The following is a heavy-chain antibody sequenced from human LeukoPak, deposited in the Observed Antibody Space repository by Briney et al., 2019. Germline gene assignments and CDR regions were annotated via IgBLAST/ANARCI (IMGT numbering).Heavy chain of an antibody. CDR1: GYTFTTYD. J-gene: IGHJ6*03. V-gene: IGHV1-8*02. Sequence: ASVKVSCKASGYTFTTYDITWVRQATGQGLEWMGWMNPNSGNTDYAQKFQGRVTMTRNSSISTAYMELSSLRSEDTAVCYCARAYYMDVWGKGTTVTVSS. CDR2: MNPNSGNT. CDR3: ARAYYMDV.